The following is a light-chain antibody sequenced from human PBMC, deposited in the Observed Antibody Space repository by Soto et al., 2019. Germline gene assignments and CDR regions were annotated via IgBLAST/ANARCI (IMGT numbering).Light chain of an antibody. J-gene: IGKJ5*01. CDR2: AAS. V-gene: IGKV1-39*01. CDR3: QQGYTTPIT. Sequence: DMQMTQSPSTLSASVGDRVTITCRASQSISSWLAWYQQKPGKAPKLLIYAASNLQSGVPSRFSGSGSGTDFTLTISSLQPEDFATYHCQQGYTTPITFGQGTRLEIK. CDR1: QSISSW.